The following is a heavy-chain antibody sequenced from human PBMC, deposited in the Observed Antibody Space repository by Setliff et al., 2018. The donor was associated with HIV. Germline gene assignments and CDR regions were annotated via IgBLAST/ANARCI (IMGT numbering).Heavy chain of an antibody. V-gene: IGHV1-69*13. J-gene: IGHJ6*02. CDR3: ATRPVAGNVWKAHYYGMDV. CDR1: GGTFSSYA. CDR2: IIPFFHSQ. Sequence: GASVKVSCKAFGGTFSSYAFSWVREAPGQGLEWMGGIIPFFHSQNYAQRFQGRLTITADEFTTTAYMERGSLTPEDKAIYFCATRPVAGNVWKAHYYGMDVWGQGTTVTVSS. D-gene: IGHD6-19*01.